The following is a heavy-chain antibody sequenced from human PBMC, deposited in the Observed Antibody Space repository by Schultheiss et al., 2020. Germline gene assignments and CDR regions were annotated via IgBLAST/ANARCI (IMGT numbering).Heavy chain of an antibody. CDR3: ARRSSWYEYDY. CDR2: ITSSGTII. D-gene: IGHD6-13*01. CDR1: GFTFTNHE. Sequence: GGSLRLSCATSGFTFTNHEMNWARQAPGKGLEWVAYITSSGTIIYYADSVRGRFTISRDNAKNSLYLQMNNLRAEDTATYYCARRSSWYEYDYWGQGSLVTVSS. J-gene: IGHJ4*02. V-gene: IGHV3-48*03.